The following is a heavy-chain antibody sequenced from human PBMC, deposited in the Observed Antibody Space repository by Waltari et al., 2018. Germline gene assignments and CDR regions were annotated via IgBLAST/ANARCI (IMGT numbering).Heavy chain of an antibody. V-gene: IGHV4-34*01. CDR2: INHSGST. CDR3: ARGRAWNQFRFDP. Sequence: QVQLQQWGAGLLKPSETLSLTYAVYGGSFSGYYWSWIRQPPGKGLEWIGEINHSGSTNYNPSLKSRVTISVDTSKNQFSLKLSSVTAADTAVYYCARGRAWNQFRFDPWGQGTLVTVSS. CDR1: GGSFSGYY. J-gene: IGHJ5*02. D-gene: IGHD1-1*01.